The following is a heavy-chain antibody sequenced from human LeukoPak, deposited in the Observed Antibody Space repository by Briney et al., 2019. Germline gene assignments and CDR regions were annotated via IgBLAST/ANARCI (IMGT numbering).Heavy chain of an antibody. D-gene: IGHD5-12*01. Sequence: SETLSLTCTVSGGSISSGSYYWSWIRQPAGKGLEWIGHIYISGSTNYNPSLKSRVTISVDTSKNQFPLKLRSVTAADTAGDYCARAYRDYETRANFDYWGQGTLVTVSS. CDR1: GGSISSGSYY. J-gene: IGHJ4*02. CDR3: ARAYRDYETRANFDY. CDR2: IYISGST. V-gene: IGHV4-61*09.